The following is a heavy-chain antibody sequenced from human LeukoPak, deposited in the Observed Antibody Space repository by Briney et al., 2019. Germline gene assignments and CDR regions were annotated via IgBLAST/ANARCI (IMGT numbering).Heavy chain of an antibody. Sequence: GGSLRLSCAASGFTFSSYEMNWVRQAPGKGLEWVSYISSSGSTIYYADSVKGRFTISRDNAKNSLYLQMNSLRAEDTAVYFCAKRGVVIRVVLVGFHKEAYYFESWGQGALVTVSS. CDR1: GFTFSSYE. CDR3: AKRGVVIRVVLVGFHKEAYYFES. V-gene: IGHV3-48*03. J-gene: IGHJ4*02. D-gene: IGHD3/OR15-3a*01. CDR2: ISSSGSTI.